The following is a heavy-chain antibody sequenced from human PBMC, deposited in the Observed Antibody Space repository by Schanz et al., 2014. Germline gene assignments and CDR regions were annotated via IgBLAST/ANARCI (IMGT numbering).Heavy chain of an antibody. CDR1: GFTFSSYA. CDR3: AKDRGYYRVSGSYRELEY. CDR2: VPFDGSQK. Sequence: QVQLVESGGGVVQPGRSLRLSCAASGFTFSSYALHWVRQAPGKGLEWVAFVPFDGSQKFYADSVKGRFTISRDNSKNTLYLQMNSLRAEDTAVYYCAKDRGYYRVSGSYRELEYWGQGTLVTVSS. D-gene: IGHD3-10*01. V-gene: IGHV3-30*04. J-gene: IGHJ4*02.